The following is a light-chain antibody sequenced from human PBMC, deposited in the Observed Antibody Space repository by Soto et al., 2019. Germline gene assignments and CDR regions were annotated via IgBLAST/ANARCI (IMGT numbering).Light chain of an antibody. J-gene: IGLJ2*01. CDR1: GSNIGAGYD. V-gene: IGLV1-40*01. CDR3: QSFDTNLNAVV. Sequence: QSVLTQPPSVSGAPGQSVTISCIGSGSNIGAGYDVHWYQQLPGVAPKLLIFDTTNRPSGVPGRFSGSKSGASASLAITGLLPEDEADFFCQSFDTNLNAVVFGGGTQLTVL. CDR2: DTT.